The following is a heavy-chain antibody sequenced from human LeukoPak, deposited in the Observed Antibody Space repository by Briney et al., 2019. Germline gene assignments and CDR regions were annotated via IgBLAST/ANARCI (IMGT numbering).Heavy chain of an antibody. CDR1: GFTFSSNT. CDR3: AKDQGYSSGWYVDYYYYYYMDV. D-gene: IGHD6-19*01. J-gene: IGHJ6*03. Sequence: GGSLKLSCAASGFTFSSNTMSWVRQAPGKGLDWVSAISASGGSTYYAYTVKGRYTNSRDNSKTTLYLQMNSLRAEDTAVYYCAKDQGYSSGWYVDYYYYYYMDVWGKGTTVTVSS. V-gene: IGHV3-23*01. CDR2: ISASGGST.